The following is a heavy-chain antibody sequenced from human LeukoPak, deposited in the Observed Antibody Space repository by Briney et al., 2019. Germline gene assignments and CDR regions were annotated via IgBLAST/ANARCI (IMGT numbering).Heavy chain of an antibody. CDR1: GYTFTSYD. V-gene: IGHV1-8*01. CDR2: KSPNSGDT. CDR3: ARGPPNWGYDY. J-gene: IGHJ4*02. Sequence: ASVKVSCKASGYTFTSYDFNWVRQATGQRPEWMGWKSPNSGDTSYAQKFQDRVTMTRNTSISTAYMELSSLRSDDTAVYYCARGPPNWGYDYWGPGTLVTVSS. D-gene: IGHD7-27*01.